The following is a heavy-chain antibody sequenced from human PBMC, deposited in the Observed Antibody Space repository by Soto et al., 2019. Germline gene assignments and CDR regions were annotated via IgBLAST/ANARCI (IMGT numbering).Heavy chain of an antibody. J-gene: IGHJ5*02. CDR2: IYYSGGT. Sequence: SETLSLTCTVSGGSISSYYWSWIRQPPGKGLEWIGYIYYSGGTNYNPSLKSRVTISVDTSKNQFSLKLSSVTAADTAVYYCARGTGSYSSGWYANWFDPWGQGALVTVSS. D-gene: IGHD6-19*01. V-gene: IGHV4-59*01. CDR1: GGSISSYY. CDR3: ARGTGSYSSGWYANWFDP.